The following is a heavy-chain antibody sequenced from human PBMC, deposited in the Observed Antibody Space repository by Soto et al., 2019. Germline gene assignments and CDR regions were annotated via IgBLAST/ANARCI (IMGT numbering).Heavy chain of an antibody. CDR1: GFTFSSYA. V-gene: IGHV3-30-3*01. J-gene: IGHJ6*02. D-gene: IGHD3-10*01. CDR2: ISYDGSNK. Sequence: QVQLVKSGGGVVQPGRSLRLSCAASGFTFSSYAMQWVRQAPGKGLEWVAVISYDGSNKYYADSVKGRFTISRDNSKNTLYLQMNSLRAEDTAVYYCGRGSYYYYGMDVWGQGTTVTVSS. CDR3: GRGSYYYYGMDV.